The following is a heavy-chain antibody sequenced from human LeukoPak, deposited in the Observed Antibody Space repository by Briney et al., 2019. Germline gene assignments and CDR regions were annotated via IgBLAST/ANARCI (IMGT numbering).Heavy chain of an antibody. V-gene: IGHV3-23*01. J-gene: IGHJ4*02. Sequence: GGSLRLSCAASGFTFTSYAMTWVRQAPGKGLEWVSGISGGGTNTHYADSVKGRFTLSRDNSKNTVFLQMNSLRAEDTAVYYCAKSIGGVVVVAADYWGQGTLVTVSS. D-gene: IGHD2-15*01. CDR1: GFTFTSYA. CDR3: AKSIGGVVVVAADY. CDR2: ISGGGTNT.